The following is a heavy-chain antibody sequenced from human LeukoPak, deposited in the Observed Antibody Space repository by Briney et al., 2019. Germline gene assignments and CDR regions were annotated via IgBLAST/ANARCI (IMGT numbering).Heavy chain of an antibody. CDR3: ARVVSGSYYGEFDY. Sequence: ASVKVSCKASGYTFTGYYMHWVRQAPGQGLEWMGWINPNSGGTNYAQKFQGRVTMARDTSISTAYMELSRLRSDDMAVYYCARVVSGSYYGEFDYWGQGTLVTVSS. D-gene: IGHD1-26*01. CDR1: GYTFTGYY. J-gene: IGHJ4*02. CDR2: INPNSGGT. V-gene: IGHV1-2*02.